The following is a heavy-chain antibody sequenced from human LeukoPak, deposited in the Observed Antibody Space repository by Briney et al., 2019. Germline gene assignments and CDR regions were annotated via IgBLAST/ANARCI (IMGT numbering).Heavy chain of an antibody. J-gene: IGHJ3*02. D-gene: IGHD2-2*01. CDR1: GFTFSSYA. CDR3: ARGRQPAAMPHEAFDI. V-gene: IGHV3-30-3*01. Sequence: GGSLRLSCAASGFTFSSYAMHWVRQAPGKGLEWVAVISYDGSNKYYADSVKGRFTISRDNSKNTLYLQMNSLRSEDTAVYYCARGRQPAAMPHEAFDIWGQGTMVTVSS. CDR2: ISYDGSNK.